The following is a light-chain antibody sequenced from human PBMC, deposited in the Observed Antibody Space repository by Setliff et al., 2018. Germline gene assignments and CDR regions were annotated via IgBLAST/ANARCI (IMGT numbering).Light chain of an antibody. Sequence: GSPGQSLIISCTGTSRDVGSSTFVSWYQQHPGKAPKLLIYEISKRPSGVPDRFSGSKSGNTASLTVSGLQAEDEADYYCCSYAGSYTFYVFGTGTKVTVL. J-gene: IGLJ1*01. CDR1: SRDVGSSTF. CDR3: CSYAGSYTFYV. V-gene: IGLV2-11*03. CDR2: EIS.